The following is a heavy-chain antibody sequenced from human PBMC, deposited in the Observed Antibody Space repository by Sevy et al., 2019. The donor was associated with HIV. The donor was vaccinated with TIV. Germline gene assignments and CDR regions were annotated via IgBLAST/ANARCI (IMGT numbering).Heavy chain of an antibody. CDR2: IKQDGSEK. CDR1: GFTFSSYW. V-gene: IGHV3-7*01. D-gene: IGHD3-10*01. J-gene: IGHJ4*02. Sequence: GGSLRLSCAASGFTFSSYWMSWVCQAPGKGLEWVANIKQDGSEKYYVDSVKGRFTISRDNAKNSLYLQMNSLRAEDTAVYYCARDRVYYYGSGSYTYYFDYWGQGTLVTVSS. CDR3: ARDRVYYYGSGSYTYYFDY.